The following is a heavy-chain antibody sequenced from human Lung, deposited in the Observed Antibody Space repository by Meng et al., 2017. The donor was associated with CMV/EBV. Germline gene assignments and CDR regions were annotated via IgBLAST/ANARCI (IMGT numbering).Heavy chain of an antibody. V-gene: IGHV1-46*01. CDR1: GYTFTSYY. D-gene: IGHD5-18*01. CDR2: INPSGGST. CDR3: ARDRERGYSYGIIDY. Sequence: ASXXVSXQASGYTFTSYYMHWVRQAPGQGLEWMGIINPSGGSTSYAQKFQGRVTMTRDTSTSTVYMELSSLRSEDTAVYYCARDRERGYSYGIIDYWGQGTLVTVSS. J-gene: IGHJ4*02.